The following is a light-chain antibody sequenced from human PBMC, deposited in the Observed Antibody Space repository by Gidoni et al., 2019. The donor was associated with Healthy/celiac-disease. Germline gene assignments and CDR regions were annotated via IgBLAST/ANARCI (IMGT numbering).Light chain of an antibody. V-gene: IGLV2-14*03. J-gene: IGLJ2*01. Sequence: ALTQPASVSGSPGQPLTISCTGTSSDVGGYNYVSWYQQHPGKAPNPLIYDVSNRPSGVSNRFSGSKSGNTASLTISVLQAEDEADYYCSSYTSSSTVVFGGGTKLTVL. CDR3: SSYTSSSTVV. CDR1: SSDVGGYNY. CDR2: DVS.